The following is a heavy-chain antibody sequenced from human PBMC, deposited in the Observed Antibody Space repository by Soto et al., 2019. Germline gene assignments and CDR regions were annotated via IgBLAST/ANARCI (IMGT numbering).Heavy chain of an antibody. Sequence: SETLSLTCTVSGGSISSYYWGWIRQPAGKGLECIGRIYISGSTNYNPSLKSRVTMSVDTSKNQFSLKLSSVTAADTAVYYCARNYLEDWFDPWGQGTLVTVSS. D-gene: IGHD3-10*01. V-gene: IGHV4-4*07. CDR2: IYISGST. CDR1: GGSISSYY. J-gene: IGHJ5*02. CDR3: ARNYLEDWFDP.